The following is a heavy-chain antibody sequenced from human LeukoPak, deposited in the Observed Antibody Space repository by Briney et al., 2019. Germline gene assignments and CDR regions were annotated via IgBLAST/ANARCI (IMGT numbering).Heavy chain of an antibody. Sequence: SETLSLTCTVSGGSISSYYWSWIRQPPGKGLEWIGYIYYSGSTNYNPSLKSRVTISVDTSKNQFSLKLSSVTAADTAVYYCARRYSSSWYFDYWVQGTLVTVSS. D-gene: IGHD6-13*01. CDR2: IYYSGST. J-gene: IGHJ4*02. CDR1: GGSISSYY. CDR3: ARRYSSSWYFDY. V-gene: IGHV4-59*08.